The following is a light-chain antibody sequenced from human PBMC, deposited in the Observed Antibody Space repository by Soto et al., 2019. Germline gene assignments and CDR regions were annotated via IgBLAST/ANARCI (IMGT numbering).Light chain of an antibody. Sequence: DIQMTQSPSILSASVGDGVTITCRASQSIGKWLAWYQQKPGKAPKVLIYDASTLESGVPSRFSGGRSGTDFTLTISSLQPEDFATYYCQQSYSTPGTFGQGTKVEIK. CDR3: QQSYSTPGT. J-gene: IGKJ1*01. V-gene: IGKV1-5*01. CDR2: DAS. CDR1: QSIGKW.